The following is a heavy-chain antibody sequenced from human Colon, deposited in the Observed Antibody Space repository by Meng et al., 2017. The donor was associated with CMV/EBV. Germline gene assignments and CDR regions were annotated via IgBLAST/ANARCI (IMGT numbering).Heavy chain of an antibody. Sequence: GESLKISCAASGFTFSNYWMTWLRQAPGRGLELVAHIKEDGSEKYFVGSVKGRFTISRDNAKNSLYLQMNSLRAEDTAVYYCANPRSGYFWSGQRLNYYYYGMDVWGQGTTVTVSS. J-gene: IGHJ6*02. CDR2: IKEDGSEK. CDR3: ANPRSGYFWSGQRLNYYYYGMDV. D-gene: IGHD3-3*01. V-gene: IGHV3-7*03. CDR1: GFTFSNYW.